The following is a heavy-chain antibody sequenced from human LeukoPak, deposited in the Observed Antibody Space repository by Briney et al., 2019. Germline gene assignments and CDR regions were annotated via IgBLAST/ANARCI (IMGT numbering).Heavy chain of an antibody. Sequence: ASVKVSCKASGCTFTGYYMHWVRQAPGQGLEWMGWINPNSGGTNYAQKFQGRVTMTRDTSISTAYMELSRLRSDDTAVYYCALDSSGYYFWFDPWGQGTLVTVSS. CDR3: ALDSSGYYFWFDP. V-gene: IGHV1-2*02. J-gene: IGHJ5*02. D-gene: IGHD3-22*01. CDR2: INPNSGGT. CDR1: GCTFTGYY.